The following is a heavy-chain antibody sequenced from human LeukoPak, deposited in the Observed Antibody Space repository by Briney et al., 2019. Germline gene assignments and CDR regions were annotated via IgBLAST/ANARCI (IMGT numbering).Heavy chain of an antibody. D-gene: IGHD3-9*01. CDR2: IYYSGST. J-gene: IGHJ4*02. Sequence: KTSETLSLTCTVSGGSISSSYWSWIRQPPGKGLEWIGYIYYSGSTNYDPSLKSRVTISVDTSKNQFSLKLTSVTAADTAVYYCARGYFDWLHFDYWGQGTLVTVSS. CDR3: ARGYFDWLHFDY. CDR1: GGSISSSY. V-gene: IGHV4-59*01.